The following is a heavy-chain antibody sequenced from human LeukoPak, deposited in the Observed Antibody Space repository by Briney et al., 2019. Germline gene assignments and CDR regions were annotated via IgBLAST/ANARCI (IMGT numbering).Heavy chain of an antibody. J-gene: IGHJ4*02. CDR3: ARGLEGYSGYYQGGFDY. D-gene: IGHD5-12*01. Sequence: GASVKVSCKASGGTFSSYAISWVRQAPGQGLEWMGGIIPIFGTANYAQKFQGRVTITADKSTSTAYMELSSLRSEDTAVYYCARGLEGYSGYYQGGFDYWGQGTLVTVSS. CDR2: IIPIFGTA. V-gene: IGHV1-69*06. CDR1: GGTFSSYA.